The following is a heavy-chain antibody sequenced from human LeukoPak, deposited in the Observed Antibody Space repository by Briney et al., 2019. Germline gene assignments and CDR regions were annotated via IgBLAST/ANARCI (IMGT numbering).Heavy chain of an antibody. V-gene: IGHV1-18*01. CDR3: ARRGNYYDSSGHAFDI. Sequence: GASVKVSCKASGYTFTSYGISWLRQAPGQGLEWMGWISAYNGNTNYAQKLQGRVTMTTDTSTSTAYMELRSLRSDDTAVYYCARRGNYYDSSGHAFDIWGQGTMVTVSS. D-gene: IGHD3-22*01. J-gene: IGHJ3*02. CDR2: ISAYNGNT. CDR1: GYTFTSYG.